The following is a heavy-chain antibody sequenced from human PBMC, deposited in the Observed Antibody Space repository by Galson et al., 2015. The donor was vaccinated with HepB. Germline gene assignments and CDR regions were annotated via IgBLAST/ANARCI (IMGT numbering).Heavy chain of an antibody. V-gene: IGHV1-58*01. CDR3: AADLGYCSSTSCYRNRGDY. Sequence: QRLEWIGWIVVGSGNTNYAQKFQEGVTITRDMSTSTAYMELSSLRSEDTAVYYCAADLGYCSSTSCYRNRGDYWGQGTLVTVSS. J-gene: IGHJ4*02. D-gene: IGHD2-2*01. CDR2: IVVGSGNT.